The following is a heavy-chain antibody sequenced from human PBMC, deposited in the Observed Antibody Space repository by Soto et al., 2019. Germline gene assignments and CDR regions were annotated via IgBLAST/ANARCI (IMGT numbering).Heavy chain of an antibody. CDR1: GGSFSCYH. J-gene: IGHJ5*02. CDR2: INHSGST. Sequence: SATLSLTCAVHGGSFSCYHWSRIRQPPGKGLKWNGEINHSGSTNYNPSLKSRVTISVDTSKNLFARKLSYVTAADTAVYYCARSAHGWFDPWGQGTLVTVSS. CDR3: ARSAHGWFDP. D-gene: IGHD3-3*01. V-gene: IGHV4-34*01.